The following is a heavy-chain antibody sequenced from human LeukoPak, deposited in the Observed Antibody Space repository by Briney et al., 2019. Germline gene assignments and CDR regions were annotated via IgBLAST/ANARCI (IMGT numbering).Heavy chain of an antibody. CDR1: GYTLTSYY. CDR3: ARDVTSDAFDI. J-gene: IGHJ3*02. V-gene: IGHV1-46*01. CDR2: INPSGGST. Sequence: GASVKVSCKASGYTLTSYYMHWVRQAPGQGLEWMGIINPSGGSTSYAQKFQGRVTMTRNTSISTAYMELSSLRSEDTAVYYCARDVTSDAFDIWGQGTMVTVSS.